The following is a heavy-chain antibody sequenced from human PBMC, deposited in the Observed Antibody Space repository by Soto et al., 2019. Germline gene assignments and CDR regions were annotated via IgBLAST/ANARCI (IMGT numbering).Heavy chain of an antibody. CDR3: ARDKEQQLVFGY. V-gene: IGHV3-48*02. D-gene: IGHD6-13*01. CDR1: GFTFSTYS. Sequence: EVQLVESGGGLVQPGGSLRLSCAASGFTFSTYSMNWVRQAPGKGLEWVSYISRDSGTIHYADSVKGRVTISRDNGKNSLDLQMNSLRDEDTAVYYCARDKEQQLVFGYWGQGILVTVSS. CDR2: ISRDSGTI. J-gene: IGHJ4*02.